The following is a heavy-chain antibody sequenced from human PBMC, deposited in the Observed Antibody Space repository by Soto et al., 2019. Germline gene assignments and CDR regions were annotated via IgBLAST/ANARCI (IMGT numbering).Heavy chain of an antibody. D-gene: IGHD5-12*01. Sequence: QVQLQESGPGLVKPSQTVSLTCTVSGGSISRGGYYWSWIRQHPGKGLEWIGHIHYSGRTFYNPSLKSRVTISVDTSKNQFSLKLSSVTAADTAVYYCARYSGHELFDYWGQGTLVTVST. V-gene: IGHV4-31*03. CDR2: IHYSGRT. CDR1: GGSISRGGYY. CDR3: ARYSGHELFDY. J-gene: IGHJ4*02.